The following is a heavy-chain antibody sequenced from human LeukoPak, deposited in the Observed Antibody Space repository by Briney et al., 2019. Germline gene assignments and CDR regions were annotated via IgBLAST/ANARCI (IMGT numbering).Heavy chain of an antibody. CDR2: ISGSGGST. CDR1: KFTFSNYA. D-gene: IGHD3-10*02. CDR3: AELGITMIGGV. J-gene: IGHJ6*04. Sequence: GGSLRLSCEASKFTFSNYAMSWARQPPGRGLEWVSAISGSGGSTYYADSVKGRFTISRDNAKNSLYMQMNSPRAEDTAVYYCAELGITMIGGVWGKGTTVTISS. V-gene: IGHV3-23*01.